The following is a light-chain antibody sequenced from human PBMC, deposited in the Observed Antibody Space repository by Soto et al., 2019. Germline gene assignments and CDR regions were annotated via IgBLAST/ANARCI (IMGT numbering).Light chain of an antibody. CDR2: AAS. J-gene: IGKJ4*01. Sequence: DIQLTQSPSSLSASVGERVTITCRASQGISSYLAWYQQKPGKAPKLLIYAASTLQSGVPSRFSGSGSGTEFTLTISSLQPEDFATYYCQQLNNYPLTFGGGTKVEIK. CDR3: QQLNNYPLT. CDR1: QGISSY. V-gene: IGKV1-9*01.